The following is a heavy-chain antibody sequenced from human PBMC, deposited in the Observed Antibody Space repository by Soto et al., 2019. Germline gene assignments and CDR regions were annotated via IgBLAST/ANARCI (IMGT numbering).Heavy chain of an antibody. J-gene: IGHJ5*02. CDR1: GGSISSYY. D-gene: IGHD6-13*01. V-gene: IGHV4-59*01. CDR3: ARFLKAGTQNWFDP. CDR2: IYYSGST. Sequence: SETLSLTCTVSGGSISSYYWIWIRQPPGKGLEWIGYIYYSGSTNYNPSLKSRVTISVDTSKNQFSLKLSSVTAADTAVYYCARFLKAGTQNWFDPWGQGTLVTVSS.